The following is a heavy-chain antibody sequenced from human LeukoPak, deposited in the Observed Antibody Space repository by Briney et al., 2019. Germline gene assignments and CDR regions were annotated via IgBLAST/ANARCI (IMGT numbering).Heavy chain of an antibody. Sequence: ASEKVSCKASGCTFTGYYMHWVRQAPGQGLEWMGWINPNSGGTNYAQKFQGWVTMTRDTSISTAYMELSRLRSDDTAVYYCARAAAGTFGWFDPWGQGTLVTVSS. CDR2: INPNSGGT. D-gene: IGHD6-13*01. CDR3: ARAAAGTFGWFDP. V-gene: IGHV1-2*04. CDR1: GCTFTGYY. J-gene: IGHJ5*02.